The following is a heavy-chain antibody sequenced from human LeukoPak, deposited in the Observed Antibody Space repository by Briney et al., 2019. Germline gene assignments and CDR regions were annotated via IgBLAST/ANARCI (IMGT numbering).Heavy chain of an antibody. CDR1: GGSISSHY. D-gene: IGHD3-10*01. CDR3: ARDHQAITMVRGIPHPPGDNWFDP. J-gene: IGHJ5*02. CDR2: IYYSGST. V-gene: IGHV4-59*11. Sequence: PSETLSLTCTVSGGSISSHYWSWIRQPPGKGLEWIGYIYYSGSTNYNPSLKSRVTISVDTSKNQFSLKLSSVTAADTAVYYCARDHQAITMVRGIPHPPGDNWFDPWGQGTLVTVSS.